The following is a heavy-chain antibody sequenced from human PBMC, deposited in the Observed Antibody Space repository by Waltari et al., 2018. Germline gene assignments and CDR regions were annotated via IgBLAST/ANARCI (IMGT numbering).Heavy chain of an antibody. Sequence: QVQLQESGPGVVKPSETLSLTCDVSGYSTSTGFYWSWIRQTSETGLEWIVTIYRGWSTYYNPSFKTRVTISLDTAKNQISLKLDSVTAADTAIYYCASQRDVAAWFESWGQGTLVTVSS. CDR1: GYSTSTGFY. CDR3: ASQRDVAAWFES. V-gene: IGHV4-38-2*01. J-gene: IGHJ5*01. CDR2: IYRGWST. D-gene: IGHD6-19*01.